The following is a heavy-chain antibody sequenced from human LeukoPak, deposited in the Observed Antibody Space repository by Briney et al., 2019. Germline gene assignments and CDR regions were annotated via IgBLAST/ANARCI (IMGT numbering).Heavy chain of an antibody. CDR3: ARVGGGGSVGDYYYYMDV. V-gene: IGHV4-59*01. J-gene: IGHJ6*03. D-gene: IGHD3-10*01. CDR2: IYYSGST. Sequence: SETLSLTCTVSGGSISSYYWSWIRQPPGKGLEWIGYIYYSGSTNYNPSLKSRVTISVDTSKNQFSLKLSSVTAADTAVYYCARVGGGGSVGDYYYYMDVWGKGTTVTISS. CDR1: GGSISSYY.